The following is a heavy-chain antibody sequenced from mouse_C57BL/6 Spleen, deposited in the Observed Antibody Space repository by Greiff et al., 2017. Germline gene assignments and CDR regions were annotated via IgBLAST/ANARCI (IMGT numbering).Heavy chain of an antibody. J-gene: IGHJ4*01. CDR3: ARDRGQGYDGDYAMDY. CDR2: ISYDGSN. V-gene: IGHV3-6*01. D-gene: IGHD2-2*01. CDR1: GYSITSGYY. Sequence: VQLKQSGPGLVKPSQSLSLTCSVTGYSITSGYYWNWIRQFPGNKLEWMGYISYDGSNNYNPSLKNRISITRDTSKNQFFLKLNSVTTEDTATYYCARDRGQGYDGDYAMDYWGQGTSVTVSS.